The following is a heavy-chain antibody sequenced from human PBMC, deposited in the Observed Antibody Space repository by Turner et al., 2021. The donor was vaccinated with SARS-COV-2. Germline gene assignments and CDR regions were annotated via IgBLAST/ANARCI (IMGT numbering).Heavy chain of an antibody. CDR2: FYKSGSI. D-gene: IGHD1-1*01. J-gene: IGHJ6*02. CDR3: ARHQGATSGYDHGMNV. V-gene: IGHV4-59*08. CDR1: GGSISSKS. Sequence: QFQLQESGPGLVRRSEPRSLTCPVSGGSISSKSWSWILQSPGRGLEWIGYFYKSGSIDYNPTLRSRVTISVDTSKNQLSLNLISMTAADTAVYYCARHQGATSGYDHGMNVWGQGTAVIVSS.